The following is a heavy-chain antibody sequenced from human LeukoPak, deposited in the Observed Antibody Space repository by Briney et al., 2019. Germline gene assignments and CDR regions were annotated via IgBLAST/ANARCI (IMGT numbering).Heavy chain of an antibody. V-gene: IGHV4-34*01. D-gene: IGHD3-10*01. CDR1: VGSFSGYY. Sequence: SESLSLTCAVYVGSFSGYYWGWVRQPPGKGLEWIAKITHSGSTNYNPSLKSRVTISVDTSKNQFSLKLSSVTAADTAVYYCARGLTMVRGVPSPFDYWGQGTLVTVSS. CDR3: ARGLTMVRGVPSPFDY. CDR2: ITHSGST. J-gene: IGHJ4*02.